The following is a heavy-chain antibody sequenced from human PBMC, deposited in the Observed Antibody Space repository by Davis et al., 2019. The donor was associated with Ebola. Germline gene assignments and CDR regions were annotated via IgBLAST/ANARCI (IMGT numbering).Heavy chain of an antibody. V-gene: IGHV3-66*04. Sequence: GESLKISCAASGFTVSSHYMSWVRQAPGKGLEWVSVIYSGGSTYYADSVKGRFTISRDNSKNTLYLQMNSLRAEDTAVYYCARPGGDYGDYRGGFDYWGQGTLVTVSS. D-gene: IGHD4-17*01. CDR3: ARPGGDYGDYRGGFDY. J-gene: IGHJ4*02. CDR1: GFTVSSHY. CDR2: IYSGGST.